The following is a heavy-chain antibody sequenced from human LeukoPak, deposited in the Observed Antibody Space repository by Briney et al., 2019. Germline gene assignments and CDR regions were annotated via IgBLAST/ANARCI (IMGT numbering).Heavy chain of an antibody. J-gene: IGHJ6*02. CDR3: AKTKSASSAYNAMDV. Sequence: PSQTLSLTCTVSGGSISSGGYYWSWIRQHPGKGLEWIGYIYYSGSTYYNPSLKSRVTISVDTSKNQFSLKLSSVTAADTAVYYCAKTKSASSAYNAMDVWGQGTTVTVSS. V-gene: IGHV4-31*03. D-gene: IGHD1-7*01. CDR1: GGSISSGGYY. CDR2: IYYSGST.